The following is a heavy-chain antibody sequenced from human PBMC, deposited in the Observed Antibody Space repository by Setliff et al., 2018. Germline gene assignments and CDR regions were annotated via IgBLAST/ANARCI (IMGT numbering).Heavy chain of an antibody. V-gene: IGHV4-34*01. CDR3: ARGRNVAARLLDS. D-gene: IGHD6-6*01. J-gene: IGHJ4*02. Sequence: SETLSLTCAAYGGTFSDYYWTWIRQPPGKGLEWVGEINHRGSTNYNPSLKSRATISVDTSKDQFSLKLISMTAADTAVYYCARGRNVAARLLDSWGQGTLVTVSS. CDR2: INHRGST. CDR1: GGTFSDYY.